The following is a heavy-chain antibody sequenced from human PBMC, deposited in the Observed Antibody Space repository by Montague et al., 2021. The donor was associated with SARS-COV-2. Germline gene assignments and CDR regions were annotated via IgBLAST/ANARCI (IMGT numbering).Heavy chain of an antibody. D-gene: IGHD2-8*02. J-gene: IGHJ4*02. CDR3: AGVEGGGVIDY. CDR2: IYYSGST. V-gene: IGHV4-59*01. CDR1: GGSISSYC. Sequence: SETRSLTCTVSGGSISSYCWSWIRQPPGKGLEWIGYIYYSGSTNYNPSLKSRVTISVDTSKNQFSLKLSSVTAADTAVYYCAGVEGGGVIDYWGQGTLVTVSS.